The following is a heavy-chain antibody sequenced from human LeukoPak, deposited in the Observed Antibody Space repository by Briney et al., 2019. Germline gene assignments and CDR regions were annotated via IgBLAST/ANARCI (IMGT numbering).Heavy chain of an antibody. Sequence: SVKVSCKASGGTFSSYAISWVRQAPGQGLGWMGGIIPIFGTANYAQKFQGRVTITADESTSTAYMELSSLRSEDTAVYYCARGALRVRGSSWYFDLWGRGTLVTVSS. CDR2: IIPIFGTA. D-gene: IGHD3-10*01. CDR3: ARGALRVRGSSWYFDL. V-gene: IGHV1-69*13. CDR1: GGTFSSYA. J-gene: IGHJ2*01.